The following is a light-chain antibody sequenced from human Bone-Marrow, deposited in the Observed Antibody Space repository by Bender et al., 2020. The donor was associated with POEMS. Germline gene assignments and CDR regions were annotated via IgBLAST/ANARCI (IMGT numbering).Light chain of an antibody. J-gene: IGLJ3*02. V-gene: IGLV1-40*01. CDR1: RTNIGAAYD. Sequence: QSVLTQPPSVSGAPGQRVTISCTGSRTNIGAAYDVHWYQQLPGTDPKLLIYGNSNRPSGVPDRFSGSKSANTASLTISGLQAEDEADYYCCSYAGNSAWLFGGGTKVTVL. CDR3: CSYAGNSAWL. CDR2: GNS.